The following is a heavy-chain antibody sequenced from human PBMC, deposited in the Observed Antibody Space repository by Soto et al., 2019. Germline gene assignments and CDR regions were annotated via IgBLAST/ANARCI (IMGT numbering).Heavy chain of an antibody. V-gene: IGHV3-23*01. CDR1: GFTLSNYA. CDR3: AKDGWGVTTFWYFDL. CDR2: ITGDGVSI. J-gene: IGHJ2*01. Sequence: EVQLLESGGGLVQPGGSLRLSCAASGFTLSNYAMSWVRQAPGKGLEWVSGITGDGVSIFYADSVKGRFTISTDNSKNTRYLQMNSLRVEDTAVYYCAKDGWGVTTFWYFDLWGRGTPVTVSS. D-gene: IGHD1-26*01.